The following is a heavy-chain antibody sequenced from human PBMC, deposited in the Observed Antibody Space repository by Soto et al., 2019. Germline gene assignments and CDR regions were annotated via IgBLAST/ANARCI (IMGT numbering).Heavy chain of an antibody. V-gene: IGHV1-18*01. J-gene: IGHJ6*02. CDR2: ISGFNDNT. CDR1: GYTFSDHG. CDR3: VRSGYSWVDYDNGMEV. Sequence: QVHLVQSGAEVKKPGASVKVSCEASGYTFSDHGITWLRQAPGQGLEWMGWISGFNDNTNYAQKFQGRVTMTRDTSASTAYMELKSLTSEGTAVYYCVRSGYSWVDYDNGMEVWGQGTKVTVS. D-gene: IGHD5-12*01.